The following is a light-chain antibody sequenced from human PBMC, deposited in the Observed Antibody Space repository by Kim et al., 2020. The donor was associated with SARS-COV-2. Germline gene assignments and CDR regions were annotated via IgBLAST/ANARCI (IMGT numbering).Light chain of an antibody. Sequence: CAGPRRYVGLYNYSSWYHHHPGRAPKLIIYDVSKRPTGVPDRFAGAKSGNTASLTVSGLQAEDEADYYCSSYAGSNDLVFGGGTQLTVL. V-gene: IGLV2-8*01. J-gene: IGLJ2*01. CDR1: RRYVGLYNY. CDR2: DVS. CDR3: SSYAGSNDLV.